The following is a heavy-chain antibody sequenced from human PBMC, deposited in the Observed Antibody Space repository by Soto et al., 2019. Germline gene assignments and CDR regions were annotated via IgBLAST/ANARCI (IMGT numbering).Heavy chain of an antibody. CDR3: TSRRVLTPVDPLDY. D-gene: IGHD3-9*01. J-gene: IGHJ4*02. Sequence: GGSLRLSCAASGFTFSDSAMHWVRQASGKGLEWVGRIRNKGNNYATAYTASVKGRFTISRDDSKNTVYLQMNSLKIDDSAVYYFTSRRVLTPVDPLDYWGRGTLVTVSS. V-gene: IGHV3-73*01. CDR1: GFTFSDSA. CDR2: IRNKGNNYAT.